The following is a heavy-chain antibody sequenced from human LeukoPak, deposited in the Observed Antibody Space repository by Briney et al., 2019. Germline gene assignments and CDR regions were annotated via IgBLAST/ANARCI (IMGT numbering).Heavy chain of an antibody. CDR2: INHSGST. CDR1: VGSFSGHY. D-gene: IGHD2-2*01. V-gene: IGHV4-34*01. J-gene: IGHJ4*02. Sequence: SETLSLTCAVYVGSFSGHYWSWIRQPPGKGLEWIGEINHSGSTSHNPSLKTRVTMSVDTSKNQFSLKLSSVTAADTAVYYCARQYCSSASCFFDYWGQGTLVTVSS. CDR3: ARQYCSSASCFFDY.